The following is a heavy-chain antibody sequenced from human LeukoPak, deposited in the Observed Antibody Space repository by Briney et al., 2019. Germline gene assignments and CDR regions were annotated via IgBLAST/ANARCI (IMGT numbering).Heavy chain of an antibody. Sequence: PSETLSLTCTVSGGSISSYYWSWIRQPPGKGLEWIGEMNHSGRNNYNPSLKSRVTISVDTSKNQFSLKLSSVTAADTAVYYCARATGTKVPPGYWGQGTLVTVSS. CDR3: ARATGTKVPPGY. V-gene: IGHV4-34*01. CDR1: GGSISSYY. J-gene: IGHJ4*02. CDR2: MNHSGRN. D-gene: IGHD1-7*01.